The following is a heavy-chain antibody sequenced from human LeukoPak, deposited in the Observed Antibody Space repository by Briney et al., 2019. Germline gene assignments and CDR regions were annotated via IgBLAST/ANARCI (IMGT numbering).Heavy chain of an antibody. D-gene: IGHD3-16*01. CDR2: IHYSGRP. V-gene: IGHV4-34*01. CDR3: ARFGVDYDMDV. J-gene: IGHJ6*02. CDR1: GGSFSGYY. Sequence: SETLSLTCAVYGGSFSGYYWSWIRQPPGKGLEWIGQIHYSGRPDYNPSLKSRITISVDTSKNQLSLKVTSVTGADTAVYYCARFGVDYDMDVWGQGTTVTVSS.